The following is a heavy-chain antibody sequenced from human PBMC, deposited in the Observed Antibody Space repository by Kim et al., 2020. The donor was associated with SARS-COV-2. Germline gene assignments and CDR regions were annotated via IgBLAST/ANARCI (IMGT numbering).Heavy chain of an antibody. Sequence: TYYADSVKGRFNISRDNSKNTLYLQMNSLRAEDTAVYYCARGVPAAYAFNIWGQGTMVTVSS. D-gene: IGHD2-2*01. J-gene: IGHJ3*02. V-gene: IGHV3-23*01. CDR3: ARGVPAAYAFNI. CDR2: T.